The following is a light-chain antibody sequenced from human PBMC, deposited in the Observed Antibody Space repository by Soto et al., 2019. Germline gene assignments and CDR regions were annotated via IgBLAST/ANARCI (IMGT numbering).Light chain of an antibody. J-gene: IGKJ2*01. CDR2: GAS. CDR1: QGVSSSY. V-gene: IGKV3-20*01. CDR3: QQYGSSPMYT. Sequence: ESVLTQSPGTLSLSPGEIATLACRASQGVSSSYLAWYQQKPGQAPRLLIHGASSRATGIPDRFSGRGSGTVFPLTISRLEPEDFAVDCCQQYGSSPMYTCHQGTKLEI.